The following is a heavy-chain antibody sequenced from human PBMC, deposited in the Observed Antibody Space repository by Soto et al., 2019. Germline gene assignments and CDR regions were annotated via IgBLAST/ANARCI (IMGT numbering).Heavy chain of an antibody. D-gene: IGHD3-16*01. V-gene: IGHV1-3*02. Sequence: ASVKVSCKASGYTFTTYSMHWVRQAPGHRLEWMGWSNAGNGYTQYSQDFQGRVTITRDTPASTAYMELSSLRSEDMAVYYCARDGGSGMDVWGQGTTVTVS. CDR2: SNAGNGYT. CDR1: GYTFTTYS. CDR3: ARDGGSGMDV. J-gene: IGHJ6*02.